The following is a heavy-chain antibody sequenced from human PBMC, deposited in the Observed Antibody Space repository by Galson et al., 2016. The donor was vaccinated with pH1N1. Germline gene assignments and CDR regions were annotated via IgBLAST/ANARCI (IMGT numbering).Heavy chain of an antibody. CDR2: IDWDDDK. V-gene: IGHV2-70*01. Sequence: PALVKSTQTLTLTCTFSGFSLSTSGMCVSWIRQPPGKALEWLALIDWDDDKYYSTSLKTRLTISKDTSKNQVVLTMTNMDPVDTATYCCARPDYGDYSGYFEYWGQGTLVTVSS. CDR3: ARPDYGDYSGYFEY. CDR1: GFSLSTSGMC. D-gene: IGHD4-17*01. J-gene: IGHJ4*02.